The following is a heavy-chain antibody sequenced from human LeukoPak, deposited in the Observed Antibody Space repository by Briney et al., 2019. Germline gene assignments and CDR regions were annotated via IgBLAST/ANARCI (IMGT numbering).Heavy chain of an antibody. CDR3: ARVVGGDRQLANDY. Sequence: ASVEVSCKASGYTFTGYYMHWVRQAPGQGLEWMGRINPNSGGTNYAQKFQGRVTMTRDTSISTAYMELSRLRSDDTAVYYCARVVGGDRQLANDYWGQGTLVTVSS. V-gene: IGHV1-2*06. J-gene: IGHJ4*02. CDR2: INPNSGGT. D-gene: IGHD6-13*01. CDR1: GYTFTGYY.